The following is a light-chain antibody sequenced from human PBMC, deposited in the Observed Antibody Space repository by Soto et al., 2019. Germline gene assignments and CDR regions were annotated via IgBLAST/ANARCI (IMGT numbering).Light chain of an antibody. CDR3: QQYINWPFS. V-gene: IGKV3-15*01. Sequence: EIVMTQSPATLSVSPGERATLSCRASQSVSSNLAWYQQKPGQAPRLLIYGASTRATGIPAKFSGSGSGTEFTLTISSLQSEEFAVYYCQQYINWPFSFGPGTKVDI. CDR1: QSVSSN. J-gene: IGKJ3*01. CDR2: GAS.